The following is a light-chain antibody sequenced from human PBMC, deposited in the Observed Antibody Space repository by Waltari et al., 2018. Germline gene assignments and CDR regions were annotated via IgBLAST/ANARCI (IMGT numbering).Light chain of an antibody. CDR2: EGS. V-gene: IGLV2-23*01. CDR3: CSYAGGSTWV. Sequence: QSALTQPASVSGSPGQSITISCTGTSSDVGTYNLVSWYQQHPGKAPKLRIYEGSKRPSGVSNRFFGSKSGNTASLTISGLQAEDEADYYCCSYAGGSTWVFGGGTKLTVL. J-gene: IGLJ3*02. CDR1: SSDVGTYNL.